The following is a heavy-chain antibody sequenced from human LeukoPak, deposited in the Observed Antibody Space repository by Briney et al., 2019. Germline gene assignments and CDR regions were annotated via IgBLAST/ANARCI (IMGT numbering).Heavy chain of an antibody. CDR1: GYTFTSYD. CDR3: ARALTFRPSIAAI. Sequence: ASVKVSCKASGYTFTSYDINWVRQATGQGLEWMGWMYPNSGNTGYAQKFQGRVTMTRNTSISTAYMELSSLRSEDTAVYYCARALTFRPSIAAIWGQGTLVTVSS. CDR2: MYPNSGNT. V-gene: IGHV1-8*01. J-gene: IGHJ4*02. D-gene: IGHD6-6*01.